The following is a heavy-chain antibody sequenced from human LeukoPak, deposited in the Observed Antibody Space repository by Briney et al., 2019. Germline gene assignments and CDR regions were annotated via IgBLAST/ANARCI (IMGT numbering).Heavy chain of an antibody. CDR1: GGSDSGYY. CDR2: ISHSGST. D-gene: IGHD6-19*01. Sequence: SETLSLTCTVSGGSDSGYYWSWLRQPPGKGLEWIAYISHSGSTNYNPSLKSRVTISKDTSKNQFSLRLNSVTAADTAVYHCARGAGWYEYWGQGTLVTVSS. CDR3: ARGAGWYEY. J-gene: IGHJ4*02. V-gene: IGHV4-59*02.